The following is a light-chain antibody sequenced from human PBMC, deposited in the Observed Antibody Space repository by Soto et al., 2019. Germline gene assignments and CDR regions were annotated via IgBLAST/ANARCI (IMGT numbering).Light chain of an antibody. V-gene: IGKV1-5*03. CDR1: QSISAW. CDR2: KAS. J-gene: IGKJ1*01. Sequence: DIQMTQSPSTLSASVGDRVAITCRASQSISAWLAWYQQKPGKAPRLLIYKASTLEIGVPSRFSGSGSGTEFTLTISSLQPDDVATYYCQQYNEYSWTFGQGTKVEIK. CDR3: QQYNEYSWT.